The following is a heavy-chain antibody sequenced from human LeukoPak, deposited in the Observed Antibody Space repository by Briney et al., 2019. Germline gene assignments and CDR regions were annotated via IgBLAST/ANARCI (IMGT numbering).Heavy chain of an antibody. D-gene: IGHD6-6*01. V-gene: IGHV4-31*03. CDR2: IYYSGST. CDR1: GGSISSGGYY. J-gene: IGHJ5*02. Sequence: SQTLSLTCTVSGGSISSGGYYWSWIRQHPGKGLEWIGYIYYSGSTYYNPSLKSRVTISVDTSKNQFSLKLSSVTAADTAVYYCARGRGLYSSSSYWFDPWGQGTLVTVSS. CDR3: ARGRGLYSSSSYWFDP.